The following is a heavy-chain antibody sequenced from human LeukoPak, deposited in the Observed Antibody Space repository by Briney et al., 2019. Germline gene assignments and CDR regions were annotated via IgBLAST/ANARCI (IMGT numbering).Heavy chain of an antibody. V-gene: IGHV3-23*01. D-gene: IGHD3-3*01. CDR1: GFTFSSYA. Sequence: QTGGSLRLSCAASGFTFSSYAMSWVRQAPGKGLECVSAISGSGGSTYYADSVKGRFTISRDNSKNTLYLQMNSLRAEDTAVYYCAKLSEREVGGRNWFDPWGQGTLVTVSS. J-gene: IGHJ5*02. CDR2: ISGSGGST. CDR3: AKLSEREVGGRNWFDP.